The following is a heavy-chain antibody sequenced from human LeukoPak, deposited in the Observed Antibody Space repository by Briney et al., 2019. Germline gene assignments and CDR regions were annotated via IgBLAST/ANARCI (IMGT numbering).Heavy chain of an antibody. V-gene: IGHV4-34*01. Sequence: PSETLSLTCAVYGGSFSGYYWSWIRQPPGKGLEWIGEINHSGRTNYNPSLKSRVTISVDTPKSQFSLKMRSVTAADTAVYYCARRNRAMDAFDIWGQGTMVTVSS. J-gene: IGHJ3*02. CDR2: INHSGRT. D-gene: IGHD2-2*01. CDR3: ARRNRAMDAFDI. CDR1: GGSFSGYY.